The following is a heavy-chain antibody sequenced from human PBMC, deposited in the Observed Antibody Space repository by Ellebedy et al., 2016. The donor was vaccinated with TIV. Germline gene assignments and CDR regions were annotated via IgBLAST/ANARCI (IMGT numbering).Heavy chain of an antibody. J-gene: IGHJ3*01. CDR3: ARASEYFYDTGGYSAFDV. V-gene: IGHV2-70*01. D-gene: IGHD3-22*01. CDR2: IDWDDDK. CDR1: GFSLTTSGMS. Sequence: SGPTLVXPTQTLTLTCTLSGFSLTTSGMSVSWIRQPSGKALEWLALIDWDDDKYYNTSLKTRLTISKDTSKNQVVLTMTNVDPVDTATYYCARASEYFYDTGGYSAFDVWGQGTKVTVPS.